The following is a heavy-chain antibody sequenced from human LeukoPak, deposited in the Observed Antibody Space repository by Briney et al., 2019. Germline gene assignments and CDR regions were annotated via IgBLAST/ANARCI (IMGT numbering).Heavy chain of an antibody. CDR1: GFTFSSYA. V-gene: IGHV3-23*01. D-gene: IGHD3-22*01. J-gene: IGHJ4*02. CDR2: ISGSGGST. CDR3: AKGDYYDSSGSIDY. Sequence: GGSLRLSCAASGFTFSSYAMSWVRQAPGKGLEWVSAISGSGGSTYYADSVKGRFTISRDNSKNTLYLQMNSLRAEDTAVYYCAKGDYYDSSGSIDYWGQGTPVTVSS.